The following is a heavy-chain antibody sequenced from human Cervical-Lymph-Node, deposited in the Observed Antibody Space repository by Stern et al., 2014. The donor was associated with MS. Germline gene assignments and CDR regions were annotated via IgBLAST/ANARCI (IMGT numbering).Heavy chain of an antibody. J-gene: IGHJ6*02. CDR1: GYTFTGNY. CDR2: INPNSGGT. D-gene: IGHD3-9*01. CDR3: ARGTYFDYYYYGMDV. V-gene: IGHV1-2*06. Sequence: QMQLVQSGAEVQKPGASVKVSCKASGYTFTGNYIHWVRQAPGQGLEWMGRINPNSGGTKYAQKFQGRVSMARDTSISTAYMELSRLRSDDTAVYYCARGTYFDYYYYGMDVWGQGTTVTVSS.